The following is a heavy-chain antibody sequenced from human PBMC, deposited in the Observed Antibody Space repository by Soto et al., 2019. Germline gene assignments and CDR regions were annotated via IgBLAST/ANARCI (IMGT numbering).Heavy chain of an antibody. V-gene: IGHV3-23*01. CDR3: ASSLFDP. J-gene: IGHJ5*02. CDR2: ISGGGHNT. Sequence: GGSLRLSCAASGFTFSSYAISWIRLSPGKGLEWVSVISGGGHNTYYTDSVKGRFTIPRDNSKNTLYLQMNSLRAEDTAVYYCASSLFDPWGQGTLVTVSS. CDR1: GFTFSSYA.